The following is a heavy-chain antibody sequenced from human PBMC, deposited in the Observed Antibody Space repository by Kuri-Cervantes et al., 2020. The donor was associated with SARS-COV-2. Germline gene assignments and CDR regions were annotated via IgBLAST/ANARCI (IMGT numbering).Heavy chain of an antibody. J-gene: IGHJ4*02. CDR2: IGTAGDT. CDR3: ARRKGTSSWNVFDY. Sequence: GESLKISCAASGFTFSSYDMHWVRQATGKGLEWVSAIGTAGDTYYPGSVKGRFTISRENAKNSLYLQMNSLRAGDTAVYYCARRKGTSSWNVFDYWGQGTLVTGSS. CDR1: GFTFSSYD. D-gene: IGHD6-13*01. V-gene: IGHV3-13*04.